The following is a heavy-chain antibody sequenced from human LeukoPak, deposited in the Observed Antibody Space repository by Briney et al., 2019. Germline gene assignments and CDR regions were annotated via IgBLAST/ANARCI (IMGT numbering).Heavy chain of an antibody. V-gene: IGHV3-74*01. D-gene: IGHD3-10*01. J-gene: IGHJ4*02. Sequence: GGTLRLSCAASGFTFISYCLHWVRQAPRQGLGWVSRINRDGSITSYADSVKGRFTISRDDAKNTLYLHMDSLRAEDTAVYYCARESGSGSQIDYWGQGTLVTVSS. CDR2: INRDGSIT. CDR1: GFTFISYC. CDR3: ARESGSGSQIDY.